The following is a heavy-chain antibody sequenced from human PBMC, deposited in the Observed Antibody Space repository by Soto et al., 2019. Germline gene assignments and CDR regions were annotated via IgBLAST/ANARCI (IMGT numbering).Heavy chain of an antibody. J-gene: IGHJ4*02. CDR1: GFTVSSTY. V-gene: IGHV3-53*01. CDR2: IFSSGES. D-gene: IGHD3-10*01. Sequence: PXGSLRLSFPASGFTVSSTYMSWVRQAPGKGLEWVSIIFSSGESFYADSVKGRFTISRDSSDNTVYLQMNSLKAEDTAVYYCARGGIGMVRTFDHWGQGTLVTVSS. CDR3: ARGGIGMVRTFDH.